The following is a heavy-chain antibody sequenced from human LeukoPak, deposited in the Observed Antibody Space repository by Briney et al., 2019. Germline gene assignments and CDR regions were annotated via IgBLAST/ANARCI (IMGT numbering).Heavy chain of an antibody. V-gene: IGHV3-7*01. D-gene: IGHD2-8*02. Sequence: GGSLRLSCTASGFAFESYWMSWVRQAPGKGLEWVANIKQDGSEKYYVDSVKGRFTISRDNAKNSLYLQMNSLRAEDTAVYYCARGSTGIWGQGTMVTVSS. J-gene: IGHJ3*02. CDR2: IKQDGSEK. CDR3: ARGSTGI. CDR1: GFAFESYW.